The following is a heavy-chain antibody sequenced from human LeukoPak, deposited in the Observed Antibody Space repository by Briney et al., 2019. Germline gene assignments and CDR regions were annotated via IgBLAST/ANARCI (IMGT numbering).Heavy chain of an antibody. V-gene: IGHV3-30*02. J-gene: IGHJ4*02. Sequence: GGSLRLSCAASGFTFSSYGMHWVRQAPGKGLEWVAFIRYDGSNKYYADSVKGRFTISRDNSKNTLYLQMNSLRAEDTAVYYCAKKGLDWPPSDYWGQGTLVTVSS. CDR1: GFTFSSYG. D-gene: IGHD3-9*01. CDR2: IRYDGSNK. CDR3: AKKGLDWPPSDY.